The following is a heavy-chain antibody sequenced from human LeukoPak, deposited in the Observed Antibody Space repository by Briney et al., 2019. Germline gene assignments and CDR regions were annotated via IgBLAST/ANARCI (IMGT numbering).Heavy chain of an antibody. CDR3: ARESRTVEMGTSIHGHWFDP. Sequence: GASVKVSCKASGYTFTSYYMHWVRQAPGQGLEWMGIINPSGGSTSYAQKFQGRVTMTRDMSTSTVYMELSSLRPEDTAVYYCARESRTVEMGTSIHGHWFDPWGQGTLVTVSS. D-gene: IGHD5-24*01. J-gene: IGHJ5*02. V-gene: IGHV1-46*01. CDR2: INPSGGST. CDR1: GYTFTSYY.